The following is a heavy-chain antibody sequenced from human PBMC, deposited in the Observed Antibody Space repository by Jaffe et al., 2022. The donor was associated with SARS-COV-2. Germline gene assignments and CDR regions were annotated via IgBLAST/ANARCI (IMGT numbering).Heavy chain of an antibody. J-gene: IGHJ4*02. D-gene: IGHD6-19*01. CDR2: IYTSGST. Sequence: QVQLQESGPGLVKPSQTLSLTCTVSGGSISSGSYYWSWIRQPAGKGLEWIGRIYTSGSTNYNPSLKSRVTISVDTSKNQFSLKLSSVTAADTAVYYCARDNIAVAGTFDYWGQGTLVTVSS. CDR3: ARDNIAVAGTFDY. CDR1: GGSISSGSYY. V-gene: IGHV4-61*02.